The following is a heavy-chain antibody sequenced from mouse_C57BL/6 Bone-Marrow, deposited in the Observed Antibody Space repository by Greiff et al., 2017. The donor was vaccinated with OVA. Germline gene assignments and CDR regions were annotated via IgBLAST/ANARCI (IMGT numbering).Heavy chain of an antibody. V-gene: IGHV1-85*01. J-gene: IGHJ2*01. CDR1: GYTFTSYD. CDR2: LYPRDGST. Sequence: QVQLQQSGPELVKPGASVKLSCKASGYTFTSYDINLVKQRPGQGLGWIGWLYPRDGSTKYNEKFKGKATLTVDTSSSTADMELHSLTSEDSAVYFCARRGDYGSSLDYWGQGTTLTVSS. CDR3: ARRGDYGSSLDY. D-gene: IGHD1-1*01.